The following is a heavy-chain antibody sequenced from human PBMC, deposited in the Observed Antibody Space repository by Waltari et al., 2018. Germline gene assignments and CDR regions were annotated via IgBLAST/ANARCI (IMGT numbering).Heavy chain of an antibody. CDR1: GFAFSDYY. D-gene: IGHD1-1*01. Sequence: QVQLVESGGVLVKPGGSLRLSCAASGFAFSDYYMNWIRQAQGKGLEWVSYISASGNTRDYADSVKGRFTISRDNAKSSMFLQMNSLRADDTAVYFCVRGEPGDAFDIWGQGTVVSVSS. CDR3: VRGEPGDAFDI. V-gene: IGHV3-11*04. CDR2: ISASGNTR. J-gene: IGHJ3*02.